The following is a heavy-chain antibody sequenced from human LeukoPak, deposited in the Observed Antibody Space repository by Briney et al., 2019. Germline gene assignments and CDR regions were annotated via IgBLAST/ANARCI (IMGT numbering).Heavy chain of an antibody. V-gene: IGHV4-31*03. CDR3: ARGKSDYGDYGYYYGMDV. D-gene: IGHD4-17*01. Sequence: SETLSLTCTVSGGSISSGGYYWSRIRQHPGKGLEWIGYIYYSGSTYYNPSLKSRVTISVDTSKNQFSLKLSSVTAADTAVYYCARGKSDYGDYGYYYGMDVWGQGTTVTVSS. J-gene: IGHJ6*02. CDR2: IYYSGST. CDR1: GGSISSGGYY.